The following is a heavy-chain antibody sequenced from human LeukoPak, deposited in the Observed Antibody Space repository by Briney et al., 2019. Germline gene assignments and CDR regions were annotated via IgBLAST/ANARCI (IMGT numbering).Heavy chain of an antibody. V-gene: IGHV3-7*01. CDR1: GLTFSSYW. CDR2: IRQDGSEK. Sequence: PGGSLRLSCVASGLTFSSYWMSWVRQAPGKGLEWVANIRQDGSEKYYVDFVRGRFTISRDNAKNSLYLQMNSLRAEDTAVYYCARRYFDYWGQGTLVTVSS. CDR3: ARRYFDY. J-gene: IGHJ4*02.